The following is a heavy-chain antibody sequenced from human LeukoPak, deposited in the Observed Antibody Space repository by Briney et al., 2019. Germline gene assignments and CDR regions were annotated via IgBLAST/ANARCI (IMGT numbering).Heavy chain of an antibody. CDR1: GFTFTTYW. CDR2: INSDGSIT. Sequence: GGSLRLSCAASGFTFTTYWMHWVRQAPGKGLVWVSHINSDGSITSYADSVKGRFTISKDNAKNTVYLQMNSLRAEDTAVYYCVSFYEAYWGRGTLVTVSS. CDR3: VSFYEAY. D-gene: IGHD2/OR15-2a*01. J-gene: IGHJ4*02. V-gene: IGHV3-74*01.